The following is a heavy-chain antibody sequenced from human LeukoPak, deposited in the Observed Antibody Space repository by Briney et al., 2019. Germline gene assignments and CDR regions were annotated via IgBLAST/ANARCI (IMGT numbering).Heavy chain of an antibody. CDR3: ARDLFFSDAGYSSGWRAEYFHH. CDR1: GFTFSSHW. Sequence: GGSLRLSCAASGFTFSSHWMHWVRQAPGKGLVWVSRINGAGSSTSYADSVKGRFTVSRDNAKNALNLQMNSLRAEDTAVYYCARDLFFSDAGYSSGWRAEYFHHWGQGTLVTVSS. V-gene: IGHV3-74*01. CDR2: INGAGSST. J-gene: IGHJ1*01. D-gene: IGHD6-19*01.